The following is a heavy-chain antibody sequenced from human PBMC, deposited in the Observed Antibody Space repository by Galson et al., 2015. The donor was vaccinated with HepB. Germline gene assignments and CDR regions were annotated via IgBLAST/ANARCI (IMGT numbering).Heavy chain of an antibody. D-gene: IGHD6-13*01. Sequence: SLRLSCAASGFIFSSSAMTWVRQAPGKGLEWVSSISGSGGGSYYTDSVKGRFTISRDNSKNTLCLQVNSLRAEDTAIYYCAKAGGIAAGGTRNWFDAWGQGTLVTVSS. CDR2: ISGSGGGS. J-gene: IGHJ5*02. V-gene: IGHV3-23*01. CDR1: GFIFSSSA. CDR3: AKAGGIAAGGTRNWFDA.